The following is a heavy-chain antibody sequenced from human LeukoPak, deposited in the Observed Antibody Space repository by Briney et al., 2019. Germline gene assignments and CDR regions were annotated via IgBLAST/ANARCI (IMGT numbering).Heavy chain of an antibody. Sequence: PGGSLRLSCAASGFTFDDYGMSWVRQAPGKGLEWVSGINWNGGSTGYADSVKGRFTIPRDNAKNSLYLQMNSLRAEDTALYYCASITIFGVASLWGQGTLVTVSS. CDR2: INWNGGST. CDR3: ASITIFGVASL. J-gene: IGHJ4*02. CDR1: GFTFDDYG. D-gene: IGHD3-3*01. V-gene: IGHV3-20*04.